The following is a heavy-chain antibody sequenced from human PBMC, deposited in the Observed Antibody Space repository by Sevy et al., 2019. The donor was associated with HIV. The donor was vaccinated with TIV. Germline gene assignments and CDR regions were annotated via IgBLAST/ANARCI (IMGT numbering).Heavy chain of an antibody. CDR3: ITDPGYRGYDEEVINYYYYGMDV. Sequence: GGSLRLSCAASGFTFSSAWMSWVRLAPGKGLEWVGRIKSKTDGGTIDYAAPVKGRFTISREDSTNTQYRQRNSLKTEDTAVYYGITDPGYRGYDEEVINYYYYGMDVWGQGTTVTVSS. J-gene: IGHJ6*02. CDR1: GFTFSSAW. D-gene: IGHD5-12*01. V-gene: IGHV3-15*01. CDR2: IKSKTDGGTI.